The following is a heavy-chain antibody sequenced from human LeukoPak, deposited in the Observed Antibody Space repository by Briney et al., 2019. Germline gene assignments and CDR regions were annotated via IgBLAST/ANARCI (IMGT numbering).Heavy chain of an antibody. D-gene: IGHD6-19*01. CDR1: GFTFSSYW. V-gene: IGHV3-7*01. J-gene: IGHJ4*02. CDR2: IKQDGSAI. CDR3: ASGYSSGWYVVDY. Sequence: GGSLRLSCAASGFTFSSYWMSWVRQAPGKGLEWVANIKQDGSAIYYVDSVKGRFTISRDNAKNSLYLQMNSLRAEDTAVYYCASGYSSGWYVVDYWGQGTLATVSS.